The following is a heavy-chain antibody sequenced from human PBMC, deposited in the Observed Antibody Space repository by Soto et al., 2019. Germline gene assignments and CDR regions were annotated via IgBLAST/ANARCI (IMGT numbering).Heavy chain of an antibody. D-gene: IGHD3-10*01. V-gene: IGHV4-59*08. CDR2: INYDGYS. CDR3: ARHGFGPLHGLVDV. CDR1: GGSITNYY. Sequence: QVQLQESGPGLVKPSETLSLTCTVSGGSITNYYCSWFRQPPGKGLEWIGYINYDGYSAYNLSLKRRVTLSMGASKTQSSLMLESVTATDTAVYYCARHGFGPLHGLVDVWGPGTTVIVSS. J-gene: IGHJ6*02.